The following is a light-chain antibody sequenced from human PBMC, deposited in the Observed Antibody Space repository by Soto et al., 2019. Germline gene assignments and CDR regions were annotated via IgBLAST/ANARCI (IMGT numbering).Light chain of an antibody. CDR1: SSNIGSNY. CDR2: SHN. CDR3: AAWDDSLSGWV. Sequence: QSVLTQPPSASGTPGQRVTISCSGSSSNIGSNYVYWYQQRPGTAPKLLIYSHNYRPSGVPDRFSGSKSGTSASLAISGLRSEDEADYYCAAWDDSLSGWVFGGGTKLTVL. J-gene: IGLJ3*02. V-gene: IGLV1-47*02.